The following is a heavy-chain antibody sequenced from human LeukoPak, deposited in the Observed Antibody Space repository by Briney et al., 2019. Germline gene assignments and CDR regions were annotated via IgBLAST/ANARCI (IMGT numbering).Heavy chain of an antibody. CDR1: GFSISSGYY. CDR2: VFRDGSA. Sequence: SETLSLTCAVSGFSISSGYYWGWIRQPPGKGLVWIGSVFRDGSAFYNPSLKSRVSLSVDTSTMKFSLRPTSVTAADTAVYYCARLTYSFTGSGYHYFDHWGQGALVSVSS. CDR3: ARLTYSFTGSGYHYFDH. J-gene: IGHJ4*02. V-gene: IGHV4-38-2*01. D-gene: IGHD3-22*01.